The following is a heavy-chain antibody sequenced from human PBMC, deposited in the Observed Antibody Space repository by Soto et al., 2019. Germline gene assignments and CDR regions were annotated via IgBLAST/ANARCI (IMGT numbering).Heavy chain of an antibody. J-gene: IGHJ5*02. D-gene: IGHD5-12*01. CDR3: AKVDGYRGYDRPEWFDT. CDR2: ISGSGGST. Sequence: GVPLRLRWGAAGGTCVGHARRCVRKDQGKGLEWVSAISGSGGSTYYADSVKGRFTISRDNSKNTLYLQMNSLRAEDTAVYYCAKVDGYRGYDRPEWFDTWGQGPLVTVSS. V-gene: IGHV3-23*01. CDR1: GGTCVGHA.